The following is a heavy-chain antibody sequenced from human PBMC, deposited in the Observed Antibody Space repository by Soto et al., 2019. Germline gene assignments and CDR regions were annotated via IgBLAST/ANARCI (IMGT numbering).Heavy chain of an antibody. D-gene: IGHD3-16*01. CDR2: INHSGNS. CDR3: ARRKTFSPYYFDY. V-gene: IGHV4-34*01. CDR1: GGSFSGYY. Sequence: SETLSLTCVVYGGSFSGYYWSWIRQSPGRGLEWIGEINHSGNSNYNPSLKSRITVSVDTPKNQFSLELSSVTAADTALYYCARRKTFSPYYFDYWGQGTLVTVSS. J-gene: IGHJ4*02.